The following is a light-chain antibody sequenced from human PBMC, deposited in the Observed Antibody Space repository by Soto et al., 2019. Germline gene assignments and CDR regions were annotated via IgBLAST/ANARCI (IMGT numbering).Light chain of an antibody. CDR2: GNN. V-gene: IGLV1-40*01. J-gene: IGLJ1*01. Sequence: QSVLTQPPSVSGAPGQRVTISCTGSSSNIGAGYAVHRFQQLPGTAPKLLIFGNNNRPSGVPDRFSGSKAGTSASLAITGLQAEDEADYYCSSYTSSSTYVFGTGTKVTVL. CDR1: SSNIGAGYA. CDR3: SSYTSSSTYV.